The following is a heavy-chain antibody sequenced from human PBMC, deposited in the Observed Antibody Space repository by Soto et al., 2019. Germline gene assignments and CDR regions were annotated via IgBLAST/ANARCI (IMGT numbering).Heavy chain of an antibody. J-gene: IGHJ4*02. Sequence: GGSLRLSCAASGFTFSSYAMHWVRQAPGKGLEYVSDITSNGGNTYYASSVKGRFTISRDNSKNTLYLQMSSLRAEDTAVYYCAKRKYCPSTTCFDYWGQGTQVTVSS. CDR2: ITSNGGNT. CDR1: GFTFSSYA. V-gene: IGHV3-64*01. D-gene: IGHD2-2*01. CDR3: AKRKYCPSTTCFDY.